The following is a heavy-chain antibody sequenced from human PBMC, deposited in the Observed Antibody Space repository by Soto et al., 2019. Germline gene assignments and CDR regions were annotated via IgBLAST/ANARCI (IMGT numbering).Heavy chain of an antibody. Sequence: SEKLSLTCTVSAGSISSSSYYWGWIRHPPGKGREWIGSIYYSGSTYYNPSLKSRVTISVDTSKNQFSLKLSSVTAADTAVYYCARHKPGYCTSGVCSDFDYWGQGALVTVS. CDR3: ARHKPGYCTSGVCSDFDY. J-gene: IGHJ4*02. CDR1: AGSISSSSYY. CDR2: IYYSGST. D-gene: IGHD2-8*01. V-gene: IGHV4-39*01.